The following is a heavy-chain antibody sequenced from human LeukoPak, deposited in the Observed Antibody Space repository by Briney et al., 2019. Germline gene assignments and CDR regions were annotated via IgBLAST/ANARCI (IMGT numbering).Heavy chain of an antibody. Sequence: GRSLRLSCAASGFTFSSYAMHWVRQAPGKGLEWVSAISGSGGSTYYADSVKGRFTISRDNSKNTLYLQMNSLRAEDTAVHYCAKRGGGSSYSFDYWGQGTLVTVSS. J-gene: IGHJ4*02. CDR1: GFTFSSYA. V-gene: IGHV3-23*01. CDR3: AKRGGGSSYSFDY. CDR2: ISGSGGST. D-gene: IGHD6-13*01.